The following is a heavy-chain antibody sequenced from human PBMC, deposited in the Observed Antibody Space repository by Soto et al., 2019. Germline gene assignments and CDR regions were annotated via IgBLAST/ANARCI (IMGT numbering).Heavy chain of an antibody. D-gene: IGHD2-2*01. Sequence: PSETLSLTCTVSGGSIRTYYWSWIRQPPGKGLEWIGYIYYTGGSPNYNPSLNSRVTVSVDTSKNQFSLKVTSVTAADTAVYYCARLHGYCISSSCHGHYAMDVWGQGTTVTVSS. CDR3: ARLHGYCISSSCHGHYAMDV. CDR2: IYYTGGSP. V-gene: IGHV4-59*08. J-gene: IGHJ6*02. CDR1: GGSIRTYY.